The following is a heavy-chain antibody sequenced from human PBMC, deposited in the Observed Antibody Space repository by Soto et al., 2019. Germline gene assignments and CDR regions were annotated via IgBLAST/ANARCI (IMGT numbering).Heavy chain of an antibody. D-gene: IGHD2-2*01. CDR3: GRSFSTSPGVDY. CDR2: ITTTIYI. Sequence: GGSLRLSCAASGFTFSNYRMNWVRQAPGKGLEWVSSITTTIYIYYADSLKGRFTISRDNAKNSLYLQMNSLRAEDTAVYYCGRSFSTSPGVDYWGQGTLVTVSS. J-gene: IGHJ4*02. V-gene: IGHV3-21*01. CDR1: GFTFSNYR.